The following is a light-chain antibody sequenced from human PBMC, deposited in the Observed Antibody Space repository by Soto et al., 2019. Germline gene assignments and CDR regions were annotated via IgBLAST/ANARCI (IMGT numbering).Light chain of an antibody. V-gene: IGKV3-11*01. CDR3: QQRSNWPLT. J-gene: IGKJ4*01. Sequence: EIVLTQSPATLSLSPGERATLSCRASQSVSSYFAWYQQKPGQAPRLLIYDASNRATGIPARFSGSGSATDFTLTISLLEPEDFAVYYCQQRSNWPLTFGGGNKVEIK. CDR1: QSVSSY. CDR2: DAS.